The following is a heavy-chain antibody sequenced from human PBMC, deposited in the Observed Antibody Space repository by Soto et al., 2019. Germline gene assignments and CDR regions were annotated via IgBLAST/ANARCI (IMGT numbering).Heavy chain of an antibody. Sequence: SETLSLTCTVSGGSISSGGYCWSWIRQHPGKGLEWIGYIYSSGSTFYNPSLKSRVTISVDTSKNQFSLNLNSVTAADTAVYYCARVLWSTVSPTRDSWFAPWGQGALVTVSS. D-gene: IGHD4-17*01. CDR1: GGSISSGGYC. CDR3: ARVLWSTVSPTRDSWFAP. J-gene: IGHJ5*02. V-gene: IGHV4-31*03. CDR2: IYSSGST.